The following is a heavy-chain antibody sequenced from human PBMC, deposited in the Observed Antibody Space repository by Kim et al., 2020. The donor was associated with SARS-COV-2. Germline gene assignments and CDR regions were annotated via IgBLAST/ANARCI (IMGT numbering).Heavy chain of an antibody. D-gene: IGHD5-12*01. V-gene: IGHV3-23*01. Sequence: YADSVKGRFTISRDNSKNTLYLQMNSLRAEDTAVYYCAKDVDSGYDRFDYWGQGTLVTVSS. J-gene: IGHJ4*02. CDR3: AKDVDSGYDRFDY.